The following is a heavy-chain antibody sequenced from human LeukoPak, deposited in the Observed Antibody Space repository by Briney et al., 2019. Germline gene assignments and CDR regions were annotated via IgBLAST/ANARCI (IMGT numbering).Heavy chain of an antibody. D-gene: IGHD3-22*01. CDR2: IKSKTDGGTT. V-gene: IGHV3-15*01. CDR1: GFTFSNAW. J-gene: IGHJ4*02. Sequence: PGGSLRLSCAASGFTFSNAWMSWVRQAPGKGLEWVGRIKSKTDGGTTDFAAPVKGRFTISRDDSKNTLYLQMNSLRTEDTAVYYCARERVDDSSGYYPLWGQGTLVTVSS. CDR3: ARERVDDSSGYYPL.